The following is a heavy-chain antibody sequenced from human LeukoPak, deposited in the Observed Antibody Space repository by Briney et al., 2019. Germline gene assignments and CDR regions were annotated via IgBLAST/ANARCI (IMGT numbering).Heavy chain of an antibody. CDR2: ISYDGSNK. CDR1: GFTFSSYG. J-gene: IGHJ5*02. D-gene: IGHD1-26*01. V-gene: IGHV3-30*18. Sequence: GRSLRLSCAASGFTFSSYGMHWVRQAPGKGLEWVAVISYDGSNKYYADSVKGRFTISRDNSKNTLYPQMNSLRAEDTAVYYCAKGLVGATLNNWFDPWGQGTLVTVSS. CDR3: AKGLVGATLNNWFDP.